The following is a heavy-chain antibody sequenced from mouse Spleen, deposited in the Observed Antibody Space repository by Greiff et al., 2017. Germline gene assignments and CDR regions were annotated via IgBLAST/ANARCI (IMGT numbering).Heavy chain of an antibody. D-gene: IGHD2-14*01. CDR2: ISYDGSN. J-gene: IGHJ2*01. CDR3: ARGYRYDLDY. CDR1: GYSITSGYY. Sequence: EVQLQESGPGLVKPSQSLSLTCSVTGYSITSGYYWNWIRQFPGNKLEWMGYISYDGSNNYNPSLKNRISITRDTSKNQFFLKLNSVTTEDTATYYCARGYRYDLDYWGQGTTLTVSS. V-gene: IGHV3-6*01.